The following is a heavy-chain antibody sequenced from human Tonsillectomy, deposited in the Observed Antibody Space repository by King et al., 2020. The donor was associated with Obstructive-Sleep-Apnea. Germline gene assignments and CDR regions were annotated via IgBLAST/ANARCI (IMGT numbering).Heavy chain of an antibody. J-gene: IGHJ6*02. D-gene: IGHD5-18*01. CDR3: ARDLRTDVDTTMVEVPGSNPFHHYYGLDV. V-gene: IGHV4-59*01. CDR2: IYYSGST. Sequence: QLQESGPGLVKPSETLSLTCTVSGGSISGYYWSWIRQPPGKGLEWIGYIYYSGSTNYNPSLKSRVTISVDTSKNQFSLKLSSVTAADTAVYYCARDLRTDVDTTMVEVPGSNPFHHYYGLDVWGQGTTVTVSS. CDR1: GGSISGYY.